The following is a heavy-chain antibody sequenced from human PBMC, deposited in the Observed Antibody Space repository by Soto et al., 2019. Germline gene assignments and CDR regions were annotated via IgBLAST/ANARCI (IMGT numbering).Heavy chain of an antibody. D-gene: IGHD3-10*01. V-gene: IGHV3-15*01. Sequence: EVQLVESGGGLVKPGGSLRLSCAASGFTFSNAWMSWVRQAPGKGLEWVGRIKSKTDGGTTDYAAPVKGRFTISRDDSKNTLYLQMNSLKTEDTAVYYCTTDFVLLWFGELLSPHPIPRYWGQGTLVTVSS. CDR1: GFTFSNAW. CDR3: TTDFVLLWFGELLSPHPIPRY. J-gene: IGHJ4*02. CDR2: IKSKTDGGTT.